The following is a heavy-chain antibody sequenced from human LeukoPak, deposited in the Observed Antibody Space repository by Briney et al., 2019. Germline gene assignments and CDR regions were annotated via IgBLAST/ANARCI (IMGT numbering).Heavy chain of an antibody. D-gene: IGHD2-15*01. CDR1: GFTLSTYW. V-gene: IGHV3-48*04. CDR3: ARVLRYCSGGNCYSGGLGYMDV. CDR2: ISSSGSTI. Sequence: GGSLRLSCAASGFTLSTYWMSWVRQAPGKGLEWVSYISSSGSTIYYADSVKCRFTISRDNAKNSLYLQMNSLRAEDTAVYYCARVLRYCSGGNCYSGGLGYMDVWGKGTPVTISS. J-gene: IGHJ6*03.